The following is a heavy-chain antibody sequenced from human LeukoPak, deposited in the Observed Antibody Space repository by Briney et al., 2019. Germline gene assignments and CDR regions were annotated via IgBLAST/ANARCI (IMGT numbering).Heavy chain of an antibody. D-gene: IGHD2-15*01. CDR2: ITPIFGTA. V-gene: IGHV1-69*05. CDR1: GGTFSSYA. Sequence: GASVKVSCKASGGTFSSYAISWVRQAPGQGLEWMGGITPIFGTANYAQKFQGRVTITTDESTSTAYMELSSLRSEDTAVYYCARGGDKGYSYFDYWGQGTLVTVSS. J-gene: IGHJ4*02. CDR3: ARGGDKGYSYFDY.